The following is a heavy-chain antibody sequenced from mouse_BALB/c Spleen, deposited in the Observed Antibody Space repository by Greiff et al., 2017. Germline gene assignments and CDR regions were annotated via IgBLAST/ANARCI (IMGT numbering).Heavy chain of an antibody. CDR3: ARDHYGSSYGAMDY. V-gene: IGHV1-4*01. Sequence: LVESGAELARPGASVKMSCKASGYTFTSYTMHWVKQRPGQGLEWIGYINPSSGYTNYNQKFKDKATLTADKSSSTAYMQLSSLTSEDSAVYYCARDHYGSSYGAMDYWGQGTSVTVSS. CDR2: INPSSGYT. CDR1: GYTFTSYT. J-gene: IGHJ4*01. D-gene: IGHD1-1*01.